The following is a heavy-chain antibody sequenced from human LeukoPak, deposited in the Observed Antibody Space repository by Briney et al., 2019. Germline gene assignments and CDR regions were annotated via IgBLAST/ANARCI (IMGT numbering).Heavy chain of an antibody. CDR1: GYTFTGYY. Sequence: ASVKVSCKASGYTFTGYYMHRVRQAPGQGLEWMGWINPNSGGTNYAQKFQGRVTMTRDTSISTAYMELSRLRSDDTAVYYCARIRFLEWVFDYWGQGTLVTVSS. V-gene: IGHV1-2*02. CDR3: ARIRFLEWVFDY. CDR2: INPNSGGT. J-gene: IGHJ4*02. D-gene: IGHD3-3*01.